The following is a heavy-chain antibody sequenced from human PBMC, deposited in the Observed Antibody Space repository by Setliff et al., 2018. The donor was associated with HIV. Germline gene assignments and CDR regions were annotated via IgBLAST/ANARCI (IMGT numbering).Heavy chain of an antibody. CDR1: GGSISSSSFY. CDR2: IYYSGST. CDR3: ASLPWGAAAGSRYGMDV. J-gene: IGHJ6*02. Sequence: PSETLSLTCTVSGGSISSSSFYWGWIRQHPGKGLEWIGSIYYSGSTYYNPSLKSRVTISVDTSKNQFSLKLSSVTAADTAVYYCASLPWGAAAGSRYGMDVWGLGTTVTVSS. V-gene: IGHV4-39*01. D-gene: IGHD6-13*01.